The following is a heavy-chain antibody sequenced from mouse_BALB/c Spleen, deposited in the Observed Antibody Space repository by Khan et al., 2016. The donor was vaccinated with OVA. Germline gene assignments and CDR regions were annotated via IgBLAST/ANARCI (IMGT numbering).Heavy chain of an antibody. V-gene: IGHV9-3-1*01. J-gene: IGHJ4*01. CDR1: GFTFTNYG. D-gene: IGHD2-14*01. Sequence: QIQLVQSGPELKKPGETVQISCKASGFTFTNYGMNWVKQAPGKGLKWMGWINTYTGESTFADDFKGRFAFSLETSDSTAYLQINSLKNEDTATYFCARVGYNGTMDGWGQGTSVTVSS. CDR3: ARVGYNGTMDG. CDR2: INTYTGES.